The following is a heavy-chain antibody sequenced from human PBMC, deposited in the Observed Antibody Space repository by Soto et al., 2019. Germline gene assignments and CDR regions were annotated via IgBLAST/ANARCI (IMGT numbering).Heavy chain of an antibody. Sequence: QVQLVESGGGVVQPGRSLRLSCAASGFTFSTYGMHWVRQAPGKGLEWVALIWFDGSNKYYADSVKGRFTISRDNSKKTLYLQMNSLRAEDTAVYYCVRVFDTYYFDLWGQRNTVTVSS. V-gene: IGHV3-33*01. CDR1: GFTFSTYG. J-gene: IGHJ4*02. CDR2: IWFDGSNK. CDR3: VRVFDTYYFDL. D-gene: IGHD3-9*01.